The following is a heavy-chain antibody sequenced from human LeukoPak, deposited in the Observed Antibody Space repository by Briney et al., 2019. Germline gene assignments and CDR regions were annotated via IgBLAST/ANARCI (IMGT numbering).Heavy chain of an antibody. V-gene: IGHV3-30*18. Sequence: PGRSLRLSCAASGFTFRSYGMHWVRQAPGKGLEGVALISYDGSNKYYADSVKGRFTISRDNSKNTLYLQLNSLRAEDTAVYYCAKDYCSSTSCKTIDYWGQGTLVTVSS. CDR1: GFTFRSYG. CDR2: ISYDGSNK. D-gene: IGHD2-2*01. CDR3: AKDYCSSTSCKTIDY. J-gene: IGHJ4*02.